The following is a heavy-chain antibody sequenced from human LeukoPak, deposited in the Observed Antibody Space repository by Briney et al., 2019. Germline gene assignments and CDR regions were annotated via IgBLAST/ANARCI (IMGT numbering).Heavy chain of an antibody. V-gene: IGHV4-59*12. D-gene: IGHD2-21*02. CDR3: ARGPRHIVVVTGFYYYYYMDV. J-gene: IGHJ6*03. CDR1: GGSMTSYY. CDR2: IYYSGST. Sequence: SETLSLTCTVSGGSMTSYYWSWIRQPPGKGLEWIGSIYYSGSTNYNPSPKSRVTISVDTFKNQFSLKLSSVTAADTAVYYCARGPRHIVVVTGFYYYYYMDVWGKGTTVTVSS.